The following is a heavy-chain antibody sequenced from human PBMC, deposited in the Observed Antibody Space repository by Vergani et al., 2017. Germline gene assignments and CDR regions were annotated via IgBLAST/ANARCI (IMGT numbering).Heavy chain of an antibody. CDR1: GFRFSSHA. D-gene: IGHD3-10*01. J-gene: IGHJ6*03. CDR3: AKAGSVTSGSLQYNFYMDV. V-gene: IGHV3-30*18. CDR2: ISNDGSKK. Sequence: QVQLAESGGGRVQLGRSLRLSCAAPGFRFSSHAIHWVRQAPGKGLEWVAVISNDGSKKYYADSGKGRFTITRDNSKNTLDLQMNSLRTQDPAVYYCAKAGSVTSGSLQYNFYMDVWGKGTTVTVS.